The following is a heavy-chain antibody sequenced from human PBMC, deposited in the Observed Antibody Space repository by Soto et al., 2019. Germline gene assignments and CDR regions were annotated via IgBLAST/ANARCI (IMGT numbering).Heavy chain of an antibody. CDR3: ARRRGAGGHFDY. CDR1: GFTFSSCA. V-gene: IGHV3-23*01. D-gene: IGHD2-15*01. Sequence: GGSLRLSCAASGFTFSSCAMGWVRQGPGKGLEWVAVVSIGGSTHYADSVRGRFTISRDNSKNTLSLQMNSLTAEDTAVYFCARRRGAGGHFDYWGQGALVTVSA. CDR2: VSIGGST. J-gene: IGHJ4*02.